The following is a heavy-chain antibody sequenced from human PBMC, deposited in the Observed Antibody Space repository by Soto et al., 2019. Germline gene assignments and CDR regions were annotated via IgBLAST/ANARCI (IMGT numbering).Heavy chain of an antibody. CDR3: ARGGTGSVTIFGVVTRTEMYYYYYGMDV. J-gene: IGHJ6*02. V-gene: IGHV4-31*03. CDR1: GGSISSGGYY. CDR2: IYYSGST. Sequence: PSETLSLTCTVSGGSISSGGYYWSWIRQHPGKSLEWIGYIYYSGSTYYNPSLKSRVTISVDTSKNQFSLKLSSATAADTAVYYCARGGTGSVTIFGVVTRTEMYYYYYGMDVWGQGTTVTVSS. D-gene: IGHD3-3*01.